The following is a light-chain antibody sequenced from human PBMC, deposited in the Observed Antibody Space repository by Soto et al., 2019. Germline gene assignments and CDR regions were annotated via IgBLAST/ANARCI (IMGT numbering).Light chain of an antibody. V-gene: IGKV1-39*01. CDR1: QSISSY. CDR2: DAS. CDR3: MQGTHWPIT. Sequence: DIQMTQSPSSLSASVGDRVTITCRASQSISSYLNWYQQKPGKAPKLLIYDASSLESGVPSRFSGSGSGTDFALKISRVEAEDVGVYYCMQGTHWPITFGQGTRLEIK. J-gene: IGKJ5*01.